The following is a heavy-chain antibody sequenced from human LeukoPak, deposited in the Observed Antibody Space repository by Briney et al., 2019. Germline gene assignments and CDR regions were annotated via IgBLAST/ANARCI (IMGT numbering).Heavy chain of an antibody. Sequence: GGSLRLSCAASGFTFSSYAMGWVRQAPGKGLEWVSAISGSGGSTYYADSVKGRFTISRDNSKNTLYLQMNSLRAEDTAVYYCAKDTDIVVVVADYWGQGTLVTVSS. J-gene: IGHJ4*02. CDR3: AKDTDIVVVVADY. CDR1: GFTFSSYA. CDR2: ISGSGGST. V-gene: IGHV3-23*01. D-gene: IGHD2-15*01.